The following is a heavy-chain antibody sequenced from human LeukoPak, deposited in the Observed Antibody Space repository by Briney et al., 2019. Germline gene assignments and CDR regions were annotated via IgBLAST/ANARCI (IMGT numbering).Heavy chain of an antibody. D-gene: IGHD5-24*01. V-gene: IGHV4-34*01. CDR3: ARTGWLQPPRNIHWYFDL. CDR2: INHSGST. J-gene: IGHJ2*01. CDR1: GGSFSGYY. Sequence: SETLSLTCAVYGGSFSGYYWSWIRQPPGKGLEWIGEINHSGSTNYNPSLKSRVTISVDTSKNQFSLKLSSVTAADTAVYYRARTGWLQPPRNIHWYFDLWGRGTLVTVSS.